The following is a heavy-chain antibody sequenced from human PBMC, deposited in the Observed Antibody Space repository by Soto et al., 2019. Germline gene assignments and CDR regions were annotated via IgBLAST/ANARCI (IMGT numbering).Heavy chain of an antibody. CDR1: GFTFSSYA. J-gene: IGHJ6*02. CDR2: ISYDGSNK. V-gene: IGHV3-30-3*01. CDR3: ARDISGPIKYYYYGMDV. Sequence: VQLVESGGGVVQPGRSLRLSCAASGFTFSSYAMHWVRQAPGKGLEWVAVISYDGSNKYYADSVKGRFTISRDNSKNTLYLQMNSLRAEDTAVYYCARDISGPIKYYYYGMDVWGQGTTVTVSS.